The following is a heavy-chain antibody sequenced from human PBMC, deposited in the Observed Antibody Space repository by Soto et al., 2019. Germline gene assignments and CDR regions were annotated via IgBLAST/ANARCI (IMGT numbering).Heavy chain of an antibody. V-gene: IGHV1-69*02. D-gene: IGHD3-10*01. CDR1: GGDFLSYT. J-gene: IGHJ6*02. Sequence: QLVQSGAEVKRPGSSVKVSCKASGGDFLSYTISWVRQVPGQGPAWMGTIIPILDVAKNAQKFQGRVAITADKARSTVYMELRSLRSDDTAVYYCAQMWFGELWHGMDVWGQGTTITVSS. CDR2: IIPILDVA. CDR3: AQMWFGELWHGMDV.